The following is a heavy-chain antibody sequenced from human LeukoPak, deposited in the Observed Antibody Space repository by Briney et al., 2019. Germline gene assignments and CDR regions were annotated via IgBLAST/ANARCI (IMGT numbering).Heavy chain of an antibody. V-gene: IGHV1-2*02. J-gene: IGHJ4*02. CDR2: INPNSGGT. D-gene: IGHD3-22*01. CDR3: AREGYYDSSRYRFDY. CDR1: GYTFTGYY. Sequence: ASVKVSCKASGYTFTGYYMHWVRQAPGQGLEWMGWINPNSGGTNYAQKFQGRVTMTRDTSISTAYMELSRLRSDDTAVYYCAREGYYDSSRYRFDYWGQGTLVTVSS.